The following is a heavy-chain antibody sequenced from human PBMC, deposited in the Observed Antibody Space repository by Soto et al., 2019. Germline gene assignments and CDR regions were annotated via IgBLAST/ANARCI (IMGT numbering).Heavy chain of an antibody. V-gene: IGHV3-33*01. CDR1: GFTFGSYG. CDR2: IWYDGSNK. D-gene: IGHD2-15*01. J-gene: IGHJ6*02. CDR3: ASWLLGYCSGGSCPDDYYYGMDV. Sequence: GGSLRLSCAASGFTFGSYGMHWVRQAPGKGLEWVAVIWYDGSNKYYADSVKGRFTISRDNSKNTLYLQMNSLRAEDTAVYYCASWLLGYCSGGSCPDDYYYGMDVWGQGITVTVSS.